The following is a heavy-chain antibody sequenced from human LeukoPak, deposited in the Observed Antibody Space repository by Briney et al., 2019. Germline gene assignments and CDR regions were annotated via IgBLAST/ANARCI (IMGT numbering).Heavy chain of an antibody. CDR1: GFTFSSYA. V-gene: IGHV3-23*01. D-gene: IGHD4-17*01. CDR3: AKDARVRYLTTRNYFDY. J-gene: IGHJ4*02. Sequence: PGGALRLSCAASGFTFSSYAMSWGRQAPGKGLEWVSAISGSGGSTYYVDSVKARFTIFSDNSKDTLYLQMNSLSAEDTAVYSCAKDARVRYLTTRNYFDYWGQGTLVTVSS. CDR2: ISGSGGST.